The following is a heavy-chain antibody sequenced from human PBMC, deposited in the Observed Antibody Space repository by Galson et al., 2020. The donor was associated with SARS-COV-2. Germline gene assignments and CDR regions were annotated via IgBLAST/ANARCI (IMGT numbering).Heavy chain of an antibody. Sequence: GGSLRLSCAVSGLTFSNYSMNWVRQAPGKGLEWVSYISGTSNTIYYADSVKGRFTISRDNAKNSLYLQMNSVRAEDTALYYCASYCFRTSCYKGANDYWGQGTLVTVSS. V-gene: IGHV3-48*01. CDR2: ISGTSNTI. CDR1: GLTFSNYS. J-gene: IGHJ4*02. D-gene: IGHD2-2*01. CDR3: ASYCFRTSCYKGANDY.